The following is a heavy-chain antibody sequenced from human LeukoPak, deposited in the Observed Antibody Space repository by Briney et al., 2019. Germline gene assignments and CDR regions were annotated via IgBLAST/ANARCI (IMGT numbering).Heavy chain of an antibody. CDR2: INDRGSRT. CDR1: GITLSNYG. V-gene: IGHV3-23*01. D-gene: IGHD3-10*01. J-gene: IGHJ4*02. CDR3: AKRGVVIRVILVGFHKEAYYFDS. Sequence: GGSLRLSCAVSGITLSNYGMSWVRQAPGKGLEWVAGINDRGSRTNYADSVKGRFTISTDHPKNTLYLQMNSLRAEDTAVYFCAKRGVVIRVILVGFHKEAYYFDSWGQGALVTVSS.